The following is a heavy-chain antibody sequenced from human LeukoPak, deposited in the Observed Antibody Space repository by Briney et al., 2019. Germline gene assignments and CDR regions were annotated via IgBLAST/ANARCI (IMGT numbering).Heavy chain of an antibody. Sequence: ASVKVSCKASGYTFTSYDINWVREATGQGLEWMGWMNPNSGNTGYAQKFQGRVTITRNTSISTAYMELSSLRSEDTAVYYSARGRGYGGNSGYYNYYYFMDVWGKGTTVTVSS. D-gene: IGHD4-23*01. CDR2: MNPNSGNT. V-gene: IGHV1-8*03. J-gene: IGHJ6*03. CDR1: GYTFTSYD. CDR3: ARGRGYGGNSGYYNYYYFMDV.